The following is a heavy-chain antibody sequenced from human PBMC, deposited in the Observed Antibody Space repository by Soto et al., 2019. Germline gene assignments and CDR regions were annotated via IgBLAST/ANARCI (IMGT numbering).Heavy chain of an antibody. V-gene: IGHV1-46*01. CDR1: GYTFTSYY. Sequence: QVQLVQSGAEVKKPGASVKVSCKASGYTFTSYYMHWVRLAPGQGLEWMGIINPDGGGTSYAQQFQGRVIMTRDTSTSTVYMEMSSLRSEATSVYYCAVGGNYLSMDVWGQGTTVTVSS. J-gene: IGHJ6*02. D-gene: IGHD4-4*01. CDR3: AVGGNYLSMDV. CDR2: INPDGGGT.